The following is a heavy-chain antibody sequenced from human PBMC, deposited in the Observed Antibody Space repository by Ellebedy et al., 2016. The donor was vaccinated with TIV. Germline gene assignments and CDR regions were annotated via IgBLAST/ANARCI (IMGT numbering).Heavy chain of an antibody. D-gene: IGHD6-19*01. J-gene: IGHJ4*02. CDR2: IKQEGYEQ. Sequence: GESLKISCVASGFTFSSYWMSWVRQAPGKGLEWEASIKQEGYEQSYVDSVEGRFTISRDNAKNSLYLQMISLRAEDTAVYYCARDQGWAVPGSTRFDYWGQGTLVTVSS. V-gene: IGHV3-7*01. CDR1: GFTFSSYW. CDR3: ARDQGWAVPGSTRFDY.